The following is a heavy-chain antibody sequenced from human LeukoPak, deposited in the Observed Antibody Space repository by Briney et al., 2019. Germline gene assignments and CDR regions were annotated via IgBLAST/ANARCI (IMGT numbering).Heavy chain of an antibody. D-gene: IGHD2-21*01. CDR1: GFNLSSDS. V-gene: IGHV3-21*04. J-gene: IGHJ4*02. Sequence: GSLRLSCVASGFNLSSDSMNWVRQAPGKGLEWVSSISFSSSYIYYADSVKGRFTISRDNAKNSLYLQMNSLRAEDAAVYFCAKAPVTSCRGAYCYPFDSWGQGTLVTVSS. CDR2: ISFSSSYI. CDR3: AKAPVTSCRGAYCYPFDS.